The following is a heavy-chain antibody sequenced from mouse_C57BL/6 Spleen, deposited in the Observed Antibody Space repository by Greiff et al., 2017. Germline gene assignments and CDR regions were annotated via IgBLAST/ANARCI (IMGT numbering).Heavy chain of an antibody. CDR1: GFSLTSYG. D-gene: IGHD3-3*01. CDR3: AKEGTGGFAY. Sequence: QVQLKESGPGLVQPSQSLSITCTVSGFSLTSYGVHWVRQSPGKGLEWLGVIWRGGSTDYNAACMSRLSITKDNSKSQVFFKMNSLQADDTAIYYCAKEGTGGFAYWGQGTLVTVSA. J-gene: IGHJ3*01. V-gene: IGHV2-5*01. CDR2: IWRGGST.